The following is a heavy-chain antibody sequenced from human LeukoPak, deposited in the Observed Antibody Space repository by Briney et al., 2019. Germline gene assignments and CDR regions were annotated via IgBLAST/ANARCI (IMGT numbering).Heavy chain of an antibody. Sequence: GGSMRLSCAASGFSFSSYSMNWVRQAPGEGLELVSSISSSSSYIYYADSVKGRFTISRDNAKNSLYLQMNRLRAEDTAVYYCARVGIAAAQYYYGMDVWGQGTTVTVSS. CDR1: GFSFSSYS. D-gene: IGHD6-13*01. CDR3: ARVGIAAAQYYYGMDV. CDR2: ISSSSSYI. J-gene: IGHJ6*02. V-gene: IGHV3-21*01.